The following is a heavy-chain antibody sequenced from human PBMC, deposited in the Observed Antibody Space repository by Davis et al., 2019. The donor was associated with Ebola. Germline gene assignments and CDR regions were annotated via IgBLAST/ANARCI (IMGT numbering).Heavy chain of an antibody. D-gene: IGHD3-10*01. Sequence: SETLSLTCAVYGGSFSGYYWSWIRQPPGKGLEWIGEINHSGRTNYNPSLKSRVTISVDTSKNQFSLKLSSVTAADTAVYYCARMGFSGQPTDYWGQGTLVTVSS. J-gene: IGHJ4*02. V-gene: IGHV4-34*01. CDR2: INHSGRT. CDR3: ARMGFSGQPTDY. CDR1: GGSFSGYY.